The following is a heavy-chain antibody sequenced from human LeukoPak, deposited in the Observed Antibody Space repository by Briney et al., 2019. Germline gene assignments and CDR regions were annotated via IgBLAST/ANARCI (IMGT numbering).Heavy chain of an antibody. CDR3: AREDPNYGGNSVLPFDY. J-gene: IGHJ4*02. CDR1: GYTFTSYY. Sequence: ASVKVSCKASGYTFTSYYMHWVRQAPGQGLEWMGIINPSGGSTSYAQKFQGRVTMTRDTSTSAVYMELSSLRSEDTAVYYCAREDPNYGGNSVLPFDYWGQGTLVTVSS. D-gene: IGHD4-23*01. CDR2: INPSGGST. V-gene: IGHV1-46*01.